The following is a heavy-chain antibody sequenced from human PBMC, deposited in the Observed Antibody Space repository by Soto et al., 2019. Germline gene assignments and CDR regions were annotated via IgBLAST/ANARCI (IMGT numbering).Heavy chain of an antibody. V-gene: IGHV3-11*06. D-gene: IGHD2-2*01. Sequence: GGSLRLSCEASGFTFNDHYMSLIRQSPGKGLEWISYISNTNAYTIYADSVRGRFTISRDNAKNSLYLQMTSLRVEETAVYYWVRSMRKGSTRHDYWGHGTRVAVS. J-gene: IGHJ4*01. CDR2: ISNTNAYT. CDR3: VRSMRKGSTRHDY. CDR1: GFTFNDHY.